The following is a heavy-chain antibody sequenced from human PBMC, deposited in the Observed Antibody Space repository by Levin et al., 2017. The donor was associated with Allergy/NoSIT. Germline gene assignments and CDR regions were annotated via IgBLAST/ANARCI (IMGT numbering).Heavy chain of an antibody. CDR3: ARQLGNFWSGYNYFDY. CDR2: ISSTGSTI. CDR1: GLTFSSYE. J-gene: IGHJ4*02. Sequence: GGSLRLSCAASGLTFSSYEMNWVRRAPGKGLEWVSYISSTGSTIYPADSVKGRFTISRDNAKNSLYLHMNSLRAEDTAVYYCARQLGNFWSGYNYFDYWGQGTLVTVSS. V-gene: IGHV3-48*03. D-gene: IGHD3-3*01.